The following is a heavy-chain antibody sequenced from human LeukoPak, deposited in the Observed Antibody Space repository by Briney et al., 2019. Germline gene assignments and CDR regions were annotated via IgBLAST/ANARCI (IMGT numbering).Heavy chain of an antibody. CDR2: IVVGSGNT. V-gene: IGHV1-58*02. CDR3: ARVSVASSNSQHLPDYFYMDV. J-gene: IGHJ6*03. D-gene: IGHD4-11*01. Sequence: ASVKVSCKASGFTFTSSAMQWVRQARGQRLEWIGWIVVGSGNTNYAQKFQERVTITRDMSTSTAYMELSSLRSDDTAVFYCARVSVASSNSQHLPDYFYMDVWGKGTTVTVSS. CDR1: GFTFTSSA.